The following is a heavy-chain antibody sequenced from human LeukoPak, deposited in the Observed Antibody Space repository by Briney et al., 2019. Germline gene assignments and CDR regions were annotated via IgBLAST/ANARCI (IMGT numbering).Heavy chain of an antibody. CDR1: GFTFSDYF. CDR2: ITTRGDTI. Sequence: GGSLRLSCAASGFTFSDYFMTWIRQAPGKGLEWVSYITTRGDTIYYAGSVKGRFTISRDNTKDSLYLQMNSLRAEDTAVYYCARDLGQYYDTSDNWFDPWGQGTLVTVSS. D-gene: IGHD3-22*01. V-gene: IGHV3-11*04. J-gene: IGHJ5*02. CDR3: ARDLGQYYDTSDNWFDP.